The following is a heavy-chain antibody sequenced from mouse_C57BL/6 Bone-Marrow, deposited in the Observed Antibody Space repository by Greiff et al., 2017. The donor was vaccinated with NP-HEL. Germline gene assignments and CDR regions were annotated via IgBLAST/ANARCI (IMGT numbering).Heavy chain of an antibody. CDR3: VRSGYYGSSYWYFDV. Sequence: VQLKESGGGLVQPKGSLKLSCAASGFSFNTYAMNWVRQAPGKGLEWVARIRSKSNNYATYYADSVKDRFTISRDDSESMLYLQMNNLKTEDTAMYYCVRSGYYGSSYWYFDVWGTGTTVTVSS. CDR1: GFSFNTYA. J-gene: IGHJ1*03. CDR2: IRSKSNNYAT. V-gene: IGHV10-1*01. D-gene: IGHD1-1*01.